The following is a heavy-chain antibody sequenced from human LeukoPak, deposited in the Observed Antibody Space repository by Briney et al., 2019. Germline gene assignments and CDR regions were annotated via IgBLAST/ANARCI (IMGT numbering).Heavy chain of an antibody. CDR3: ASTSGSPSGFDP. D-gene: IGHD3-10*01. V-gene: IGHV4-61*01. CDR1: GYSISSGFY. Sequence: SETLSLTCTVSGYSISSGFYWGWIRQPPGKGLEWIGYIYYSGSTNYNPSLKSRVTISVDTSKNQFSLKLSSVTAADTAVYYCASTSGSPSGFDPWGQGTLVTVSS. CDR2: IYYSGST. J-gene: IGHJ5*02.